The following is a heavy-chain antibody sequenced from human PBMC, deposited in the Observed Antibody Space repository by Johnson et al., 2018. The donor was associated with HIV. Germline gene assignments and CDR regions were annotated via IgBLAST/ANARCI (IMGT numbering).Heavy chain of an antibody. V-gene: IGHV3-NL1*01. CDR3: AKASDAFDI. Sequence: QVQLVESGGGVVQPGRSLRLSCAASGFTFSSYGMHWVRQAPGKGLEWVSVIYRGGSTYYADSVKGRFTISSDNSKNTPYLQMNSLRAEDTAVYYCAKASDAFDIWGQGTMVTVSS. CDR1: GFTFSSYG. CDR2: IYRGGST. J-gene: IGHJ3*02.